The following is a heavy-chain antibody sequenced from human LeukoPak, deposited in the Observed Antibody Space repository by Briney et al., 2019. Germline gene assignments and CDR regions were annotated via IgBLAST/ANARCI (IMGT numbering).Heavy chain of an antibody. V-gene: IGHV3-23*01. D-gene: IGHD1-1*01. CDR1: GFTFSSYA. J-gene: IGHJ4*02. CDR3: AKGLGTTGKNRLSDY. Sequence: PGGSLRLSCAASGFTFSSYAMIWVRQAPGKGLEWVSTISNGGSSTYYADSVKGRFTISRDNSKNTLYLQLNSLRAEDTALYYCAKGLGTTGKNRLSDYWGQGTLVTVSS. CDR2: ISNGGSST.